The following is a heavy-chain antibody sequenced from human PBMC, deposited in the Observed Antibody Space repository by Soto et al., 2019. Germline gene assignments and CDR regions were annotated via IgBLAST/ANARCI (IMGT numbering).Heavy chain of an antibody. CDR1: GYSFTDSW. Sequence: GESLKISCKGSGYSFTDSWIGWVRQMPGKGLEWMGIFYPADPQTKHSPSFIGQVTMSADKSINTAYLQWSSLQASDTAMYYCATSTEVTGIFDYWGQGXQVTVYS. V-gene: IGHV5-51*01. CDR3: ATSTEVTGIFDY. J-gene: IGHJ4*02. D-gene: IGHD2-21*02. CDR2: FYPADPQT.